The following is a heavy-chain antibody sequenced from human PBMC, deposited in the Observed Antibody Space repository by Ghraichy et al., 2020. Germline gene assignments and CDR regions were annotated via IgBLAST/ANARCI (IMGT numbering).Heavy chain of an antibody. V-gene: IGHV4-30-2*01. D-gene: IGHD3-3*01. J-gene: IGHJ6*02. Sequence: SETLSLICTVSGGSLSSSSYSWTWIRQPPGRGLEWIGYIYYSGGAYYNPSLKSRVAISLDRYYNNRFSLEVNSMTAADTAVYYCAVLASYGVDVWGPGTTVTVSS. CDR1: GGSLSSSSYS. CDR2: IYYSGGA. CDR3: AVLASYGVDV.